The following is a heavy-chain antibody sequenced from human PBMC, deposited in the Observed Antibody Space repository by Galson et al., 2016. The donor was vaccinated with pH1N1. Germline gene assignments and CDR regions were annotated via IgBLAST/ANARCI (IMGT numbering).Heavy chain of an antibody. V-gene: IGHV3-30*18. CDR2: ISYDGSNK. J-gene: IGHJ2*01. CDR3: AKGDYGDYVGYFDV. D-gene: IGHD4-17*01. Sequence: SLRLSCAASGFTFSSHGMHWVRQAPGKGLEWVAVISYDGSNKYYADSVKGRFTISRDNSKNTLYLQMNSLGAEDTAVYYCAKGDYGDYVGYFDVWGRGTLVTVSS. CDR1: GFTFSSHG.